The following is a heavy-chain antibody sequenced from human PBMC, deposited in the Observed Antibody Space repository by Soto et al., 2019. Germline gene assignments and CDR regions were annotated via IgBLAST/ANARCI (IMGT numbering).Heavy chain of an antibody. Sequence: GSLRLSCSASGFSFSDYGMHLVLQAPGKGPEWVAVISYEGSNKYYADSVKGRFTISRDNSKNTLYLQMNSLRAEDTAVYYCAKDLLRYYSYYYGMDVWGQGTTVTVSS. CDR2: ISYEGSNK. CDR1: GFSFSDYG. CDR3: AKDLLRYYSYYYGMDV. V-gene: IGHV3-30*18. J-gene: IGHJ6*02.